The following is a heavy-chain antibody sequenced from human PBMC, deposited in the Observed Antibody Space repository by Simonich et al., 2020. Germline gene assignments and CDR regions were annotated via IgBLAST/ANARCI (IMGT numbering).Heavy chain of an antibody. Sequence: EVQLVESGGGLVQPGGSLRLSCAASGFTFSSYSMNWVRQAPGKGLEWVSYISSSSRTIYYEDSVKGRFTIARDNAKNSLYLQMNSLRAEDTAVYYCARDSSYYAFDIWGQGTMVTVSS. J-gene: IGHJ3*02. V-gene: IGHV3-48*01. CDR1: GFTFSSYS. CDR2: ISSSSRTI. CDR3: ARDSSYYAFDI. D-gene: IGHD5-12*01.